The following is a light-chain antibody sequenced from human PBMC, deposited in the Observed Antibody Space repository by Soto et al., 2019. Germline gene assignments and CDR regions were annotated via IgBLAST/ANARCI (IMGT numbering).Light chain of an antibody. CDR3: QQYNSYSRT. V-gene: IGKV1-5*03. CDR1: QSVNSW. J-gene: IGKJ1*01. CDR2: KAS. Sequence: DIQMTQSPSTLSASLGDRVTITCRASQSVNSWLAWYQQKPGKAPKLLIYKASTLETGVPSRFSGSGSGTEYTLTISSLQPDDFATYYCQQYNSYSRTVGQGTKV.